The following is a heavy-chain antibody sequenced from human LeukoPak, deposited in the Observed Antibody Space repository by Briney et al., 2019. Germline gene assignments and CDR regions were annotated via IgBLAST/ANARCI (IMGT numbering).Heavy chain of an antibody. Sequence: GGSLRLSCAASGFTVSSNYMSWVRQAPGKGLEWVSVIYSGGSTYYADSVKGRFTISRDNSKNTLYLQMNSLRAEDTAVYYCARDLYSSGYCYDYWGQGTLVTVSS. D-gene: IGHD3-22*01. CDR1: GFTVSSNY. J-gene: IGHJ4*02. CDR3: ARDLYSSGYCYDY. V-gene: IGHV3-53*01. CDR2: IYSGGST.